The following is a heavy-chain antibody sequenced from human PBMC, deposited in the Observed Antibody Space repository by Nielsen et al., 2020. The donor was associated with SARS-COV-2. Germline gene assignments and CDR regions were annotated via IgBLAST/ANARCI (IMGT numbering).Heavy chain of an antibody. CDR3: ASYCSSTSCYRLGYYYGMDV. D-gene: IGHD2-2*02. CDR2: IYYSGST. V-gene: IGHV4-39*07. J-gene: IGHJ6*02. CDR1: GGSISSSSYY. Sequence: SETLSLTCTVSGGSISSSSYYWGWIRQPPGKGLEWIGSIYYSGSTYYNPSLKSRVTISVDTSKNQFSLKLSSVTAADTAVYYCASYCSSTSCYRLGYYYGMDVWGQGTTVTVSS.